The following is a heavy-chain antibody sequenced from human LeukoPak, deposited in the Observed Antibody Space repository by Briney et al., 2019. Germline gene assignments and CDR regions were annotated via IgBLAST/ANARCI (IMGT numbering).Heavy chain of an antibody. CDR3: AGYDSSGFDAFDI. V-gene: IGHV3-53*04. Sequence: GGSLRLSCAASGFTVSSNYMSWVRQAPGKGLEWVSVIYSGGSTYYADSVKGRFTISRHNSKNTLYLQMNSLRAEDTAVYYCAGYDSSGFDAFDIWGQGTMATVSS. J-gene: IGHJ3*02. CDR1: GFTVSSNY. CDR2: IYSGGST. D-gene: IGHD3-22*01.